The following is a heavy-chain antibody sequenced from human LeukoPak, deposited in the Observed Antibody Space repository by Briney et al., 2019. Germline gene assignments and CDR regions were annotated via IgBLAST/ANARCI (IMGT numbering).Heavy chain of an antibody. CDR3: GMDRVVITD. CDR2: IKQDGNET. V-gene: IGHV3-7*01. Sequence: GGSLRLSCEASGFTFSIYWMTWVRQAPGKGLEWVANIKQDGNETKYVDSVKGRFTISRDNAKNSVYLEMNSLRAEDTALYYCGMDRVVITDWGQGALVTVSS. D-gene: IGHD3-22*01. J-gene: IGHJ4*02. CDR1: GFTFSIYW.